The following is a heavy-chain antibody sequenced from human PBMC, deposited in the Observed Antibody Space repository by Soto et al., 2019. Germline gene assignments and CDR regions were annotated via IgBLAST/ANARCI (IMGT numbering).Heavy chain of an antibody. V-gene: IGHV3-30-3*01. CDR2: VSFDGVNK. Sequence: LRLSCSVSGFTLNTYSMHWVRQAPGKGLEWVAVVSFDGVNKHYRDSVKGRFTISRDIAKNMLYLQMTSLRLEDTALYYCARDPDLIEAAGNYFDYWGQGTLVTVSS. CDR3: ARDPDLIEAAGNYFDY. CDR1: GFTLNTYS. J-gene: IGHJ4*02. D-gene: IGHD6-13*01.